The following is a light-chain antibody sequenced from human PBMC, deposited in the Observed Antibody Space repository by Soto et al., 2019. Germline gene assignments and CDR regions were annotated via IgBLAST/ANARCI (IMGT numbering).Light chain of an antibody. J-gene: IGLJ1*01. CDR3: AAWDDSLNAPYV. CDR1: SSNIGSNT. Sequence: QSVLTQPPSACGTPGQRVTMSCSGSSSNIGSNTVHWYQQLPGTAPKLLIYNNNQRPSGVPDRFSGSKSGTSASLAISGLQSEDEADYYCAAWDDSLNAPYVFGTGTKVTVL. V-gene: IGLV1-44*01. CDR2: NNN.